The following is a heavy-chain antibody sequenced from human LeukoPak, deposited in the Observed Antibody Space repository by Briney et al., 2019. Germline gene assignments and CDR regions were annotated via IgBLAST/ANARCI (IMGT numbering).Heavy chain of an antibody. CDR3: AADSSGYYPTPYYYYYYYMDV. V-gene: IGHV1-69*13. CDR1: GYTFTSYG. CDR2: IIPIFGTA. D-gene: IGHD3-22*01. Sequence: SVKVSCKASGYTFTSYGISWVRQAPGQGLEWMGGIIPIFGTANYAQKFQGRVTITADESTSTAYMELSSLRSEDTAVYYCAADSSGYYPTPYYYYYYYMDVWGKGTTVTVSS. J-gene: IGHJ6*03.